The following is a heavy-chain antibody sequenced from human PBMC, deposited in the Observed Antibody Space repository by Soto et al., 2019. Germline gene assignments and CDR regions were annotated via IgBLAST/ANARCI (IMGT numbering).Heavy chain of an antibody. CDR2: NTFTGVST. D-gene: IGHD5-18*01. CDR3: VGEKYGYPYYYGMDV. V-gene: IGHV3-23*01. CDR1: EFSFDDYA. Sequence: PGGSLRLSCAASEFSFDDYAMSWVRQAPGKGLEWVSSNTFTGVSTYYADSVKGRFTISRDNSKDTLYLQMNSLRAEDTAIYYCVGEKYGYPYYYGMDVWGQGTTVTVSS. J-gene: IGHJ6*02.